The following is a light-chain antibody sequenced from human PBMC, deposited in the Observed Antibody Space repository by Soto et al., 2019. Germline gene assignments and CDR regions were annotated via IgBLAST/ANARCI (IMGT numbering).Light chain of an antibody. CDR3: QVRDVWPS. J-gene: IGKJ1*01. CDR1: QSVSTS. V-gene: IGKV3-11*02. CDR2: DAS. Sequence: IVLTQSPVTLAVSPGESAVLSCRASQSVSTSLAWYQHKPGQAPRLFIYDASKRAPGIPARFTGSGSGRDFTLTISSLEPEDIAIYYCQVRDVWPSFGQGTKVEIK.